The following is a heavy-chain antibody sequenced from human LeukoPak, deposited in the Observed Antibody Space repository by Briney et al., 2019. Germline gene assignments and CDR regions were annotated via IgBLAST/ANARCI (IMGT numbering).Heavy chain of an antibody. CDR3: ARLVTMVRGVFPFDP. D-gene: IGHD3-10*01. CDR2: ISGSSSYI. CDR1: GFTFSSYS. V-gene: IGHV3-21*04. J-gene: IGHJ5*02. Sequence: PGGSLRLSCAASGFTFSSYSMNWVRQAPGKGLEWVSSISGSSSYIYYADSVKGRFTISRDSAKNSLYLQMNSLRADDTAVYYCARLVTMVRGVFPFDPWGQGTLVTVSS.